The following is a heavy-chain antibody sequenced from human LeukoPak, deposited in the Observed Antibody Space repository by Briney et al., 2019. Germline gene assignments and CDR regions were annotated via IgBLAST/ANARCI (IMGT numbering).Heavy chain of an antibody. CDR3: ARGGTFRWVVDKGGSLDY. D-gene: IGHD2/OR15-2a*01. Sequence: ASVKVSCKASGYTFTSYGISWVRQAPGQGLEWMGWISAYNGNTTYAQKLQGRVTMTTDTSTSTAYMELRSLRSDDTAVYYCARGGTFRWVVDKGGSLDYWGQGTLVTVSS. J-gene: IGHJ4*02. CDR2: ISAYNGNT. V-gene: IGHV1-18*01. CDR1: GYTFTSYG.